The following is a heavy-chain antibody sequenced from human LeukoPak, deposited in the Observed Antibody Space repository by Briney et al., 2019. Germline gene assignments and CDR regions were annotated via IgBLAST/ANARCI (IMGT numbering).Heavy chain of an antibody. CDR1: GGTFSSYA. V-gene: IGHV1-69*13. CDR3: ARDLAVGATYWFDP. D-gene: IGHD1-26*01. Sequence: SVKVSCKASGGTFSSYAISWVRQAPGQGLEWMGGIIPIFGTANYVQKFQGRVTITADESTSTAYMELSSLRSEDTAVYYCARDLAVGATYWFDPWGQGTLVTVSS. J-gene: IGHJ5*02. CDR2: IIPIFGTA.